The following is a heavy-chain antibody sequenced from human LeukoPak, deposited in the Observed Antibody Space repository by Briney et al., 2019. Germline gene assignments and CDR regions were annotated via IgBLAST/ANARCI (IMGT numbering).Heavy chain of an antibody. CDR1: GFTFSTYS. V-gene: IGHV3-21*04. J-gene: IGHJ4*02. Sequence: GGSLRLSCAASGFTFSTYSMNWVRQPPGKGLEWVSSIFPSGGEIHYADSVRGRFTISRDNSKSTLSLQMNSLRAEDTAIYYCATYRQVLLPFESWGQGTLVTVSS. CDR2: IFPSGGEI. D-gene: IGHD2-8*02. CDR3: ATYRQVLLPFES.